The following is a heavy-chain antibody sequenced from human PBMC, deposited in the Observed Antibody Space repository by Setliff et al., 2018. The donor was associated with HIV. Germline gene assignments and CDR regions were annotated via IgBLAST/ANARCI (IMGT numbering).Heavy chain of an antibody. J-gene: IGHJ4*02. CDR3: AQLGMVDDFDY. V-gene: IGHV4-61*03. Sequence: PSETLSLTCTVSGDSVSSRSYYWSRIRQPPGKGLEWIGYIYYSGSTNYNPSLKSRVTISVDTSKNHFSLKLRSVTAADTAVYYCAQLGMVDDFDYWGQGTLVTVSS. D-gene: IGHD1-1*01. CDR2: IYYSGST. CDR1: GDSVSSRSYY.